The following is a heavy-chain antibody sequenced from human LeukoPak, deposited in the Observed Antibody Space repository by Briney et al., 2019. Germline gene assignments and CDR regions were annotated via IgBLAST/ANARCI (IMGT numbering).Heavy chain of an antibody. D-gene: IGHD6-19*01. CDR3: AREGSGGWFDP. Sequence: ASVKVSCKASGGTSSSYAISWVRQAPGQGLEWMGWISAYNGNTNYAQKLQGRVTMTTDTSTSTAYMELRSLRSDDTAVYYCAREGSGGWFDPWGQGTLVTVSS. CDR1: GGTSSSYA. V-gene: IGHV1-18*01. J-gene: IGHJ5*02. CDR2: ISAYNGNT.